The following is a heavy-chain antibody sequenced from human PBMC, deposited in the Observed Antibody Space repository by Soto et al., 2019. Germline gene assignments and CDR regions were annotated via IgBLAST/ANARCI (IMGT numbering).Heavy chain of an antibody. V-gene: IGHV4-34*01. D-gene: IGHD5-18*01. CDR3: ARVEYSYGQWGSNWFDP. J-gene: IGHJ5*02. Sequence: SETLSLTCAVYGGSFSGYYWSWIRQPPGKGLEWIGEINHSGSTNYNPSLKSRVTISVDTSKNQFSLKLSSVTAADTAVYYCARVEYSYGQWGSNWFDPWGQGTLVTVSS. CDR1: GGSFSGYY. CDR2: INHSGST.